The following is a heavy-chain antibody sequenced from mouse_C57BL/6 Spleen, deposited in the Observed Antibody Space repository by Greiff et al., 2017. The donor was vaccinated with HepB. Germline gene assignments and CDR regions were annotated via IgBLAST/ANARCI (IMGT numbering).Heavy chain of an antibody. V-gene: IGHV1-7*01. CDR3: ARYYGSSWSSYFDY. CDR1: GYTFTSYW. D-gene: IGHD1-1*01. CDR2: INPSSGYT. J-gene: IGHJ2*01. Sequence: VKLMESGAELAKPGASVKLSCKASGYTFTSYWMHWVKQRPGQGLEWIGYINPSSGYTKYNQKFKDKATFTADKSSSTAYMQLSSLTYEDSAVYYCARYYGSSWSSYFDYWGQGTTLTVSS.